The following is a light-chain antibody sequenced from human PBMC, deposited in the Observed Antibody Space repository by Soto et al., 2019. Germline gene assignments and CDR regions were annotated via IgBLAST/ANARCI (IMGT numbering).Light chain of an antibody. J-gene: IGKJ2*01. CDR2: KAS. Sequence: DIQITQSPSTLSASVGDRVTITCRASQSISSWLAWYQQKPGKAPKLLIYKASTLESGVPSRFSGSGSGTEFTLTISSLQPDDFATYYCQQYNSDPYTFGQGTNLEIK. V-gene: IGKV1-5*03. CDR3: QQYNSDPYT. CDR1: QSISSW.